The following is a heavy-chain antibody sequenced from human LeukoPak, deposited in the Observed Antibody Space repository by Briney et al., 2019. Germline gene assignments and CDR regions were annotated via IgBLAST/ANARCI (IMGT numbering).Heavy chain of an antibody. V-gene: IGHV1-3*01. D-gene: IGHD3-22*01. CDR1: GYTFTSYA. CDR2: INAGNGNT. CDR3: ARVRAYYYDSSGYSH. Sequence: ASVKVSCKASGYTFTSYAMHWVRQAPGQRLEWMGWINAGNGNTKYSQKFQGRVTTTRDTSASTAYMELSSLRSEDTAVYYCARVRAYYYDSSGYSHWGQGTLVTVSS. J-gene: IGHJ4*02.